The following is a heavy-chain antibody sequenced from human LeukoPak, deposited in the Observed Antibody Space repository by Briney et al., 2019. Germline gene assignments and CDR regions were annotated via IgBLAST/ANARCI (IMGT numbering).Heavy chain of an antibody. Sequence: GGSLRLSCAASGFTFSSYWMHWVRQAPGKGLVWVSRINSDGSSTNYADSVKGRFTISRDNAKSTLFLQMNSLRAEDTAVYYCARDEGYDSSGYYYPAKYEYWGQGNLVTVSS. D-gene: IGHD3-22*01. V-gene: IGHV3-74*01. CDR2: INSDGSST. CDR1: GFTFSSYW. J-gene: IGHJ4*02. CDR3: ARDEGYDSSGYYYPAKYEY.